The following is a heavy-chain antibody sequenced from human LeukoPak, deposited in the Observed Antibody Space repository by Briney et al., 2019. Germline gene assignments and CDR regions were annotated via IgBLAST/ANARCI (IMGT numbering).Heavy chain of an antibody. V-gene: IGHV4-30-4*01. CDR3: AREEWFDP. Sequence: SETLSLTCTVSGGSISSGDYYWSWIRQPPGTGLEWIGYIYYSGSTYYNPSLKSRVTISVDTSKNQFSLNLSSVTAADTAVYYCAREEWFDPWGQGTLVTVSS. CDR1: GGSISSGDYY. CDR2: IYYSGST. J-gene: IGHJ5*02.